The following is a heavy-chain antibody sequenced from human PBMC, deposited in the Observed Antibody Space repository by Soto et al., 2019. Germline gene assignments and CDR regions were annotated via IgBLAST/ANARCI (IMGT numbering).Heavy chain of an antibody. Sequence: SQTLSLTCAVYGGSFSGYYWSWIRQPPGKGLEWIGEINHSGSTNYNPSLKSRVTISVDTSKNQFSLKLSSVTAADTAVYYCARGRNPVPRRYMDVWGKGTTVTVSS. V-gene: IGHV4-34*01. CDR1: GGSFSGYY. CDR3: ARGRNPVPRRYMDV. CDR2: INHSGST. D-gene: IGHD2-2*01. J-gene: IGHJ6*03.